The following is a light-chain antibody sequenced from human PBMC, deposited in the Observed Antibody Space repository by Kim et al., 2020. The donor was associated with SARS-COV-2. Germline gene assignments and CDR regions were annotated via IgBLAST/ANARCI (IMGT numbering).Light chain of an antibody. CDR1: SSEVGNYNL. CDR3: CSSAGSRTLL. J-gene: IGLJ2*01. CDR2: EVN. V-gene: IGLV2-23*01. Sequence: QSITIASTGTSSEVGNYNLVSRYQQQPGKAPNLMIFEVNKQPSGVSHRFSGSKSGNTTSLTISGLQVEDEADYYCCSSAGSRTLLFGGGTQLTVL.